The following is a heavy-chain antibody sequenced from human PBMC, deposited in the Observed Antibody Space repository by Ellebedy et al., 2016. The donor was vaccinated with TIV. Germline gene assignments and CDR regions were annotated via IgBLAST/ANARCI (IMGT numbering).Heavy chain of an antibody. D-gene: IGHD2-2*01. Sequence: GGSLRLXXAASGVTFSSYSMNWVRQAPGKGLEWVSSISSSSSYMYYADSMKGRFTISRDNAKNSLYLQMNSLRAEDTAVYYCVVVGFTTLMDVWGKGTTVTVSS. CDR3: VVVGFTTLMDV. CDR1: GVTFSSYS. J-gene: IGHJ6*03. CDR2: ISSSSSYM. V-gene: IGHV3-21*01.